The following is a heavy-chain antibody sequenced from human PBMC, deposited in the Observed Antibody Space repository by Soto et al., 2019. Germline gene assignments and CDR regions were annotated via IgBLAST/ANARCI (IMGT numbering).Heavy chain of an antibody. CDR2: ISYDGSNK. J-gene: IGHJ4*02. D-gene: IGHD3-9*01. CDR1: VLTFSSYG. V-gene: IGHV3-30*18. CDR3: AKDLDI. Sequence: WGALRLSCVASVLTFSSYGMHWVRQAPGKGLEWVEVISYDGSNKYYADSVEGRFTISRDNSKNALYLQMNSLRAEDTAVYYCAKDLDIWGQGTLVTVSS.